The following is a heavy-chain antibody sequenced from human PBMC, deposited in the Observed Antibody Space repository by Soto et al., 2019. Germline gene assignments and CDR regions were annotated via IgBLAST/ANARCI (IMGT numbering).Heavy chain of an antibody. CDR1: GYTFTSYG. CDR3: ARDWVGDLTY. Sequence: QVQLVQSGGEVKQPGAAVKVSCKTSGYTFTSYGISWVRQAPGQGLEWMGWIIGYNGDTQYLLKFQGTVTLTTQKLTNTADMEMRRPRPDDLAVYYCARDWVGDLTYWGQGTRVTVSS. CDR2: IIGYNGDT. J-gene: IGHJ4*02. D-gene: IGHD4-17*01. V-gene: IGHV1-18*03.